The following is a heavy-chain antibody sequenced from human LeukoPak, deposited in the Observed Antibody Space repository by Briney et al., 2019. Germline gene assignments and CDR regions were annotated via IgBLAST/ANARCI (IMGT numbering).Heavy chain of an antibody. J-gene: IGHJ5*02. V-gene: IGHV3-48*04. Sequence: GGSLRLSCVASGFSFRSYTMSWIRQAPGKGREWVAFISTSPITSYYAESVKGRFTISRDNAKNSLFLQMHSLRAEDTAVYYCARTAKQSLWFGEFFPWGQGTLVTVSS. CDR1: GFSFRSYT. CDR2: ISTSPITS. D-gene: IGHD3-10*01. CDR3: ARTAKQSLWFGEFFP.